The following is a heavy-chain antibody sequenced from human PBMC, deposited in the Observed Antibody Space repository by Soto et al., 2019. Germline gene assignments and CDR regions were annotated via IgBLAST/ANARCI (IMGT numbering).Heavy chain of an antibody. CDR2: ISGSGGST. J-gene: IGHJ4*02. Sequence: EVQLLESGGGLVQPGGSLRLSCAASGFTFSSYATSWVRQAPGKGLEGASAISGSGGSTYYADSVKGRFTISRDNSKNTLYLQMNSLRAADTAVYYCANVEGMREGYNPTTFDYWGQGTLVTFSS. D-gene: IGHD2-21*01. CDR1: GFTFSSYA. CDR3: ANVEGMREGYNPTTFDY. V-gene: IGHV3-23*01.